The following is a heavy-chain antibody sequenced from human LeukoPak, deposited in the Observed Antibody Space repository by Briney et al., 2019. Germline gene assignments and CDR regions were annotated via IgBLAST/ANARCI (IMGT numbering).Heavy chain of an antibody. D-gene: IGHD5-24*01. CDR3: ARGGDDGYNWVRHYYFDY. CDR2: ILYSGST. V-gene: IGHV4-59*08. Sequence: SETLSLTCTVSGGSISTSYWNWVRQPPGKGLEWIGYILYSGSTNYNPSLKSRVTISVDTSKNQFSLKLSSVTAADTAVYYCARGGDDGYNWVRHYYFDYWGQGTLVTVSS. CDR1: GGSISTSY. J-gene: IGHJ4*02.